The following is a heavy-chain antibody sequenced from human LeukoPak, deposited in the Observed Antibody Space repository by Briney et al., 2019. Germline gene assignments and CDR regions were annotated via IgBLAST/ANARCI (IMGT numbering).Heavy chain of an antibody. Sequence: ASVKVSCKASGYTFTSYDINWVRQATGQGLEWMGWMNPNSGNTGYAQKFQGRVTMTRNTSISTAYMELSSLRSEDTAVYYCARGRSGSSSGYYSRAWPYWGQGTLVTVSS. CDR3: ARGRSGSSSGYYSRAWPY. CDR2: MNPNSGNT. D-gene: IGHD3-22*01. CDR1: GYTFTSYD. V-gene: IGHV1-8*01. J-gene: IGHJ4*02.